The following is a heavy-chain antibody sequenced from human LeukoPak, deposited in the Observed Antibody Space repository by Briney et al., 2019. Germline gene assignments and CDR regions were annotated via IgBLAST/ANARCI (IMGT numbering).Heavy chain of an antibody. V-gene: IGHV1-69*04. CDR1: GGTFSSYA. Sequence: GASVKVSCKASGGTFSSYALSWVRQAPGQGLEWMGRIIPILGIAHYAQKFQGRVTITADKSTSTAYMELSSLRSEDTAVYYCARYGAPYSFDYWGQGTLATVSS. D-gene: IGHD4/OR15-4a*01. CDR2: IIPILGIA. J-gene: IGHJ4*02. CDR3: ARYGAPYSFDY.